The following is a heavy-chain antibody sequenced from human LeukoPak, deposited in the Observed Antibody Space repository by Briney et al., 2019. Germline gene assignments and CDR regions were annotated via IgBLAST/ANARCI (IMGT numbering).Heavy chain of an antibody. V-gene: IGHV4-59*08. Sequence: SETLSLTCTVSGGSISSYYWSWIRQPPGKGLEWIGYIYYSGSTNYNPSLKSRVTISVDTSKNQFSLKLSSVTAADTAVYYCARVGTATRYWYFDLWGRGTLVTVSS. CDR2: IYYSGST. J-gene: IGHJ2*01. CDR3: ARVGTATRYWYFDL. CDR1: GGSISSYY. D-gene: IGHD1/OR15-1a*01.